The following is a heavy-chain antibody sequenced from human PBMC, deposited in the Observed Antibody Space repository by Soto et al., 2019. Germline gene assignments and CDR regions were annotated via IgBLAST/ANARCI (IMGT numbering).Heavy chain of an antibody. Sequence: PSETLSLTCTVSGGSISSYYWSWIRQPPGKGLEWIGYIYYSGSTNYNPSLKSRVTISVDTSKNQFSLKLSSVTAADTAVYYCARGRLSTANPGWFDPWGQGTLVTVSS. V-gene: IGHV4-59*01. CDR1: GGSISSYY. D-gene: IGHD2-21*01. J-gene: IGHJ5*02. CDR3: ARGRLSTANPGWFDP. CDR2: IYYSGST.